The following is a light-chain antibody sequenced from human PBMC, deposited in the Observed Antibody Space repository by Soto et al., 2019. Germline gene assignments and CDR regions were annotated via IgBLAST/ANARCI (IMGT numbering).Light chain of an antibody. Sequence: NFLTQSPATLSLSPGERATLSCRASQSVGIYLAWYQQKPGQAPRLLIYDAFQRATGIPARFSGSGSGTDFTLTISSLEPEDFAVYYCQQRSNWSPPFTFGPGTKVEIK. CDR1: QSVGIY. J-gene: IGKJ2*01. CDR2: DAF. CDR3: QQRSNWSPPFT. V-gene: IGKV3-11*01.